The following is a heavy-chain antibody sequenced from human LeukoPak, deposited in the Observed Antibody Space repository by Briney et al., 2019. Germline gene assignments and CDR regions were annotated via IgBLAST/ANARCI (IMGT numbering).Heavy chain of an antibody. V-gene: IGHV3-23*01. D-gene: IGHD5-18*01. Sequence: PGGSLRLSCAASGFTFSNYAMSWVRQAPGKGLAWVSIISGSGGTTYYGDSVKGRFTISRDNSKNTLYLQMNSLRAEDTAVYYCARDGYGYSYGFLFDYWGQGTLVTVSS. CDR1: GFTFSNYA. J-gene: IGHJ4*02. CDR3: ARDGYGYSYGFLFDY. CDR2: ISGSGGTT.